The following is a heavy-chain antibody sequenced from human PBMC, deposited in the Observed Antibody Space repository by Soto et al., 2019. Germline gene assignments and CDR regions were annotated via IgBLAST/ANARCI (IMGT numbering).Heavy chain of an antibody. D-gene: IGHD3-10*02. Sequence: QPPGKGLEWIGSIYYIGSTYYHPSLHRRVTISVDTPKNQSSLNLSSVTAADSAVYDCTRFYYFVFQAEDGIRDL. J-gene: IGHJ2*01. CDR2: IYYIGST. V-gene: IGHV4-39*01. CDR3: TRFYYFVFQAEDGIRDL.